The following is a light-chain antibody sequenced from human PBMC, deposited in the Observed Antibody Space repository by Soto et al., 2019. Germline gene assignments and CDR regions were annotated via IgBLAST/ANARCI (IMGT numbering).Light chain of an antibody. CDR2: EVS. V-gene: IGLV2-14*01. Sequence: QSVLTQPASVSGSPGQSITISCTGTSSDVGGYNYVSWYQQHPGKAPKLMIYEVSNRPSGVSNRCSGSKSGNTASLTISGLQAEDEADYYCSSYTRSSTLAVFGTGTKVTVL. J-gene: IGLJ1*01. CDR1: SSDVGGYNY. CDR3: SSYTRSSTLAV.